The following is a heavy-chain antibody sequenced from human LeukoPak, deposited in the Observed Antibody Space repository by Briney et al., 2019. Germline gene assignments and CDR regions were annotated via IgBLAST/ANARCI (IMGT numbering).Heavy chain of an antibody. V-gene: IGHV4-39*07. D-gene: IGHD1-26*01. J-gene: IGHJ4*02. CDR3: ARGHHVGATLYYFDY. CDR1: GGSISSSSYY. CDR2: IYYSGST. Sequence: SETLSLTCTISGGSISSSSYYWGWIRQPPGKGLEWIGSIYYSGSTYYNPSLKSRVTISVDTSKNQFSLKLSSVTAADTAVYYCARGHHVGATLYYFDYWGQGTLVTVSS.